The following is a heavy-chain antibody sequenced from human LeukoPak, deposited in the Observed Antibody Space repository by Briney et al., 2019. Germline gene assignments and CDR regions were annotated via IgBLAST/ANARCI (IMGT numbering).Heavy chain of an antibody. J-gene: IGHJ4*02. D-gene: IGHD6-13*01. Sequence: GGSLTLSCAASGFTFSRYWMTWVRQSPGKGLEWVANINQDGSEKYYPDSVTGRFTISRDNAKNSLYLQMNSLRAEDTAVYYCASSSREYWGQGTLVTVSS. CDR3: ASSSREY. V-gene: IGHV3-7*01. CDR2: INQDGSEK. CDR1: GFTFSRYW.